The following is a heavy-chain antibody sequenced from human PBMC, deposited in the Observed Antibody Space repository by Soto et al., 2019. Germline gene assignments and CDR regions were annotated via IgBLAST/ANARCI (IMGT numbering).Heavy chain of an antibody. V-gene: IGHV3-72*01. J-gene: IGHJ4*02. CDR2: TKNIGNNYAT. CDR1: GFTISDHF. Sequence: EVQVVESGGGLVQPGGSLRLSCAASGFTISDHFIDWDRQAPGKGLEWVGRTKNIGNNYATEYAASVKGRFTISRDDSRNSVYLYMNRLKSEDTAVYFCARGGNEYRYWGQGTLVTVSS. CDR3: ARGGNEYRY. D-gene: IGHD5-12*01.